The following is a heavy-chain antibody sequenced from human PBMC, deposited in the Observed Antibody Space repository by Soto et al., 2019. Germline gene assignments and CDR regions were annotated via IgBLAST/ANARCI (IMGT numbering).Heavy chain of an antibody. CDR1: SGSISSSNW. V-gene: IGHV4-4*02. J-gene: IGHJ6*03. CDR3: ARVEGYYDFWSGYYNWNYYYMDV. Sequence: PSETLSLTCAVSSGSISSSNWWSWVRQPPGKGLEWIGEIYHSGSTNYNPSLKSRVTISVDKSKNQFSLKLSSVTAADTAVYYCARVEGYYDFWSGYYNWNYYYMDVWGKGTTVTVSS. CDR2: IYHSGST. D-gene: IGHD3-3*01.